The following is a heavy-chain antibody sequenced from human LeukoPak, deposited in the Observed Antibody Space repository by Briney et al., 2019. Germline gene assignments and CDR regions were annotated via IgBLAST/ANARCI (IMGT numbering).Heavy chain of an antibody. Sequence: SETLSLTCTVSGGSISSGSYYWSWIRQPPGKGLEWLGYIYYSGSSNYNPSLKSRVTISADTSKNQFSLKLSSVTAADTAVYYCARVPRSYYYYYYMDVWGKGTTVTVSS. CDR3: ARVPRSYYYYYYMDV. V-gene: IGHV4-61*01. J-gene: IGHJ6*03. CDR2: IYYSGSS. CDR1: GGSISSGSYY.